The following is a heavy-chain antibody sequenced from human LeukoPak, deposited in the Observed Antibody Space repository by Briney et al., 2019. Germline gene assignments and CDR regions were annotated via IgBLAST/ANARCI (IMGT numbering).Heavy chain of an antibody. V-gene: IGHV1-8*01. D-gene: IGHD1-26*01. CDR3: ARTPTGREVDH. J-gene: IGHJ4*02. Sequence: ASVKVSCTASGYRFTSYDLNWVRQATGQGLEWMGWINPNSGNTGYAQMYQGRITITRNTPLSTAYMELSSLRAEATALYYCARTPTGREVDHWGEGTLVTVSS. CDR1: GYRFTSYD. CDR2: INPNSGNT.